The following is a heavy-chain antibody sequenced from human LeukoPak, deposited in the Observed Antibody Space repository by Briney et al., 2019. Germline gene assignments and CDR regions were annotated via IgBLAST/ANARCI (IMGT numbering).Heavy chain of an antibody. V-gene: IGHV3-7*01. D-gene: IGHD1-26*01. CDR1: GFTSSRYW. Sequence: GGSLRLSCATSGFTSSRYWMSWVRQTPEKGLEWVANIKQDGYEKYYVDSVKGRFTISRDNAKNSLYLQMNSLRADDTAINYCARDKMVGPTTLDYWGQGTLVTVSS. CDR3: ARDKMVGPTTLDY. J-gene: IGHJ4*02. CDR2: IKQDGYEK.